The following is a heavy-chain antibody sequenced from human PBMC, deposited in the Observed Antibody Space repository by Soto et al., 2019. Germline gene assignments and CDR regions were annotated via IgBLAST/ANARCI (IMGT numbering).Heavy chain of an antibody. V-gene: IGHV1-18*01. CDR1: GYTFTSYG. D-gene: IGHD5-18*01. CDR2: ISAYNGNT. CDR3: ARDRFKIQPGAQGKYYFDD. Sequence: ASVKVSCKASGYTFTSYGISWVRQAPGQGLEWMGWISAYNGNTNYAQKLQGRVTMTTDTSTSTAYMELRSLRSDDTAVYYCARDRFKIQPGAQGKYYFDDWGQGTLVTVSS. J-gene: IGHJ4*02.